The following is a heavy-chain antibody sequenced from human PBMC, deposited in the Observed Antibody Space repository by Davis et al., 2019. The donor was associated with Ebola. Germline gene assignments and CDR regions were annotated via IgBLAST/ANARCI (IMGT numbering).Heavy chain of an antibody. Sequence: PGGSLRLSCEVSGFTFSGYWMSWVRQAPGKGLEWVSSISSSSSYIYQADSVKGRFTISRDNAKNSLYLQMNSLRAEDTAVYYCARWGQGSSWHVDYWGQGTLVTVSS. J-gene: IGHJ4*02. CDR3: ARWGQGSSWHVDY. D-gene: IGHD6-13*01. CDR1: GFTFSGYW. V-gene: IGHV3-21*01. CDR2: ISSSSSYI.